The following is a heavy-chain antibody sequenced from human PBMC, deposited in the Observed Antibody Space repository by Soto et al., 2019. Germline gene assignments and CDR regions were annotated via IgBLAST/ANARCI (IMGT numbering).Heavy chain of an antibody. D-gene: IGHD3-3*01. CDR2: IYVDDNK. J-gene: IGHJ4*02. CDR3: ARKSFGVLSDGVVL. V-gene: IGHV3-53*01. CDR1: GFSVSTNY. Sequence: EVQVEESGGGLIQPGGSLRLSCAASGFSVSTNYMTWVRQAPGKGLEWFSLIYVDDNKHYANYVKGRFTISRDNSKNILYIQINSLRAEDTAVYYCARKSFGVLSDGVVLWGQRTLFTVSS.